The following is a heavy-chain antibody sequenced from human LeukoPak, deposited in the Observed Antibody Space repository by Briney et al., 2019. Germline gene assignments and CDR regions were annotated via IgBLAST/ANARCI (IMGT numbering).Heavy chain of an antibody. V-gene: IGHV4-59*01. Sequence: SETLSLTCTASGGSISSYYWSWIRQPPGKGLQWIGYIYYSGSTNYNPSLKSRVTISLDTTKNQFSLKLSSVTAADTAVYYCARAREFVPAGMFGRRVYFDYWGQGTLVTVSS. D-gene: IGHD2-2*01. CDR1: GGSISSYY. J-gene: IGHJ4*02. CDR2: IYYSGST. CDR3: ARAREFVPAGMFGRRVYFDY.